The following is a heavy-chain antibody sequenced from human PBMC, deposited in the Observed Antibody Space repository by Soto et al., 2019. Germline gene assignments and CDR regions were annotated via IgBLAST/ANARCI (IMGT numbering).Heavy chain of an antibody. J-gene: IGHJ3*02. CDR2: ISGSGGST. Sequence: EVQLLESGGGLVQPGGSLRLSCAASGFIFSSYVMTWVRQAPGKGLEWVSSISGSGGSTYYADSVKGRFTISRDNSRNTLDLQINSLRAEDTAVYYCANLAGGWYEAFGIWGQGTMVTVSS. D-gene: IGHD6-19*01. V-gene: IGHV3-23*01. CDR1: GFIFSSYV. CDR3: ANLAGGWYEAFGI.